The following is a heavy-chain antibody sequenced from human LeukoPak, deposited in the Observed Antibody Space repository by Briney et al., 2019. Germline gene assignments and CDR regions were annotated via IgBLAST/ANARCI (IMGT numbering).Heavy chain of an antibody. Sequence: GGSLRLSCAASGFTFSRYWMSWVRQAPGKGLEWVANIKHDGSEKYYLDSVKGRFTISRDNAKNSLYLQMNSLRAEDTAVYYCAKGSKAVLFTRDHYMDVWGKGSTVTISS. D-gene: IGHD6-19*01. CDR1: GFTFSRYW. CDR2: IKHDGSEK. J-gene: IGHJ6*03. V-gene: IGHV3-7*01. CDR3: AKGSKAVLFTRDHYMDV.